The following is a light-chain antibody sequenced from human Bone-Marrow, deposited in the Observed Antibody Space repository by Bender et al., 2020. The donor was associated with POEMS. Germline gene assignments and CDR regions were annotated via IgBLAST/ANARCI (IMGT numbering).Light chain of an antibody. Sequence: QSMLTQPPSVSAAPGQKLTISCSGSSSNIGNNYVFWYQQVPGTAPKLLIYDSNERPSGIPDRFSASKSGTSATLGITGLQTADEADYYCGTWDTTLRGVVFGGGTKLTVL. V-gene: IGLV1-51*01. J-gene: IGLJ2*01. CDR3: GTWDTTLRGVV. CDR1: SSNIGNNY. CDR2: DSN.